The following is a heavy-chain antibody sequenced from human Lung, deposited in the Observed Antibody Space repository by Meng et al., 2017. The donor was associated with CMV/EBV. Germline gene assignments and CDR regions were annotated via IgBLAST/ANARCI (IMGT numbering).Heavy chain of an antibody. D-gene: IGHD6-19*01. J-gene: IGHJ4*02. CDR3: ARGPSYRSGSPDF. V-gene: IGHV1-8*02. Sequence: ASXXDFCKASGYTFTSFDSNSVRQDTGQGPEWMGWMNPNSGNTGYAQKSLGRVTLTRDTSISTAYMELSSLRSEDTAVYYCARGPSYRSGSPDFWGQGTLVTVSS. CDR2: MNPNSGNT. CDR1: GYTFTSFD.